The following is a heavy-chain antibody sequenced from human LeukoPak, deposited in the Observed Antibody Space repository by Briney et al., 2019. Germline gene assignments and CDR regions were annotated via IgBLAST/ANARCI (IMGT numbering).Heavy chain of an antibody. CDR3: ARGALPYYDYHYFDY. V-gene: IGHV4-59*01. J-gene: IGHJ4*02. Sequence: SETLSLTCTVSGGSISSYYWSWIRQPPGKGLEWIGYIYYSGSTNYNPSLKSRVTISVDTSKNQFSLKLSSVTAADTAVYYCARGALPYYDYHYFDYWGQGTLVTVSS. D-gene: IGHD3-22*01. CDR2: IYYSGST. CDR1: GGSISSYY.